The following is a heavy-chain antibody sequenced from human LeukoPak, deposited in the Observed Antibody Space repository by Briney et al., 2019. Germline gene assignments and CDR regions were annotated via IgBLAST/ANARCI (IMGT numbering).Heavy chain of an antibody. CDR3: TRSREFYYYDSSGLYFDY. V-gene: IGHV3-49*03. CDR1: GFTFGDYA. CDR2: IRSKAYGGTT. D-gene: IGHD3-22*01. Sequence: PGGSLRLSCTASGFTFGDYAMSWFRQAPGKGLEWVGFIRSKAYGGTTEYAASVKGRFTISRDDSKSIAYLQMNSLKTEDTAVYYCTRSREFYYYDSSGLYFDYWGQGTLVTVSS. J-gene: IGHJ4*02.